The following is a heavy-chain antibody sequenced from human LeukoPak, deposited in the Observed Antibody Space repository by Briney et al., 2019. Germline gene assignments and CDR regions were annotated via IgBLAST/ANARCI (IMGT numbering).Heavy chain of an antibody. J-gene: IGHJ4*02. CDR1: GYTFTGYY. V-gene: IGHV1-2*02. Sequence: ASVKVSCKASGYTFTGYYMHWVRQAPGQGLEWMGWINPNSGGTNYAQKFQGRVTMTRDTSISTAYMELSRLRSDDTAVYYCARDLSWPRYYFDYWGQGTLVTVSS. CDR3: ARDLSWPRYYFDY. CDR2: INPNSGGT. D-gene: IGHD5-12*01.